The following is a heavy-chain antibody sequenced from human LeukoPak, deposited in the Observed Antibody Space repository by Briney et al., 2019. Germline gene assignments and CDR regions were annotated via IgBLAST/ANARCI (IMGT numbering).Heavy chain of an antibody. Sequence: SVKVSRKASGYTSISYGISWVRQAPGQGVEGMGWISAYNGHSNFAQKLQGRVSLTTDTSTGTDYTELRSLRSDDTAIYYCARDYSNGWYGDFDYWGQGSLVTVCS. V-gene: IGHV1-18*01. CDR3: ARDYSNGWYGDFDY. D-gene: IGHD6-19*01. J-gene: IGHJ4*02. CDR1: GYTSISYG. CDR2: ISAYNGHS.